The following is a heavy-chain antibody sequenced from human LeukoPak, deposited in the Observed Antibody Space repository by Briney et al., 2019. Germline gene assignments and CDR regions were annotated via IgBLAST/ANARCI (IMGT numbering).Heavy chain of an antibody. CDR2: ISGSGDGT. V-gene: IGHV3-23*01. Sequence: GGSLRLSCAASGFTLSSYAMSWVCQAPGKGLEWVSAISGSGDGTYCADSVKGRFIISRDNSKNTLYLEMNSLRAEDTAVYYCARTGSSSSSRFFDPWGQGTLVTVSS. J-gene: IGHJ5*02. CDR3: ARTGSSSSSRFFDP. D-gene: IGHD6-6*01. CDR1: GFTLSSYA.